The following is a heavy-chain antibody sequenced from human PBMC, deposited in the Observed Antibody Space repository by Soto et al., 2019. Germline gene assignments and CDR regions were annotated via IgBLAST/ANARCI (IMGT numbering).Heavy chain of an antibody. V-gene: IGHV3-30*18. J-gene: IGHJ6*02. Sequence: PGGSLRLSCAASGFTFSSYGMHWVRQAPGKGLEWVAVISHDGSNKYYADSVKGRFTISRDNSKNTLYLQMNSLRAEGTAVYYCAKVYGDYSYYYYYGMDVWGQGTTVTVSS. CDR3: AKVYGDYSYYYYYGMDV. CDR2: ISHDGSNK. CDR1: GFTFSSYG. D-gene: IGHD4-17*01.